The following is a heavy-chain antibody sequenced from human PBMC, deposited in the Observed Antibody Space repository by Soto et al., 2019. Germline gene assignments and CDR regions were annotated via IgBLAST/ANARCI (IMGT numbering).Heavy chain of an antibody. CDR3: ARVTNVDTAMVVFDY. CDR2: ISAYNGNT. V-gene: IGHV1-18*01. D-gene: IGHD5-18*01. CDR1: GYTFSSYG. J-gene: IGHJ4*02. Sequence: QVQLVQSGAEVKKPGASVKVSCKASGYTFSSYGISWVRQAPGQGLEWMGWISAYNGNTNYAQKLQGRVTMTTDTSTSTAYMELRSPRSDDTAVYYCARVTNVDTAMVVFDYWGQGTLVTVSS.